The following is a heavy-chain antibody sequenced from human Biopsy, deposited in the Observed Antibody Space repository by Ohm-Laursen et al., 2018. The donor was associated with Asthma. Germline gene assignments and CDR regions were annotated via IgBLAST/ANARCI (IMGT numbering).Heavy chain of an antibody. CDR3: ARFQVGYSSGWSLLLKKIYYSGMDV. D-gene: IGHD6-19*01. CDR1: GGTFSNFA. CDR2: IMSIFGTT. V-gene: IGHV1-69*01. J-gene: IGHJ6*02. Sequence: SSVKVSCKAPGGTFSNFAISWVRQAPGQGLEWLGGIMSIFGTTNYAQKVQGRVTITADESTSTAYMEVTSLRSEDTAIYYCARFQVGYSSGWSLLLKKIYYSGMDVWGQGTAVTVSS.